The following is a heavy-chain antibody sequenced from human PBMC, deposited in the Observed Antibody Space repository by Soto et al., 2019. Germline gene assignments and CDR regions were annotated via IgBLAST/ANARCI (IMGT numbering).Heavy chain of an antibody. D-gene: IGHD2-21*02. CDR1: GFTFNYYW. CDR2: IHSDGSTT. V-gene: IGHV3-74*01. J-gene: IGHJ3*01. Sequence: EVQLVESEGGLVQRGGSLRLSCAASGFTFNYYWMHWGRQAPGQGLVWVSHIHSDGSTTTYADSVKGRFTISRDNAKNTLYLKMSSLRAEDTAVYYCVRGDKGGFDLWGQGTTVTVSS. CDR3: VRGDKGGFDL.